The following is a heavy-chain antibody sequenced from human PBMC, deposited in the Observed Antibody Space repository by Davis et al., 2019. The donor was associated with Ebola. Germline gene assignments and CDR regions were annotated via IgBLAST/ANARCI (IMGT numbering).Heavy chain of an antibody. Sequence: AASVKVSCKASGYTFTSYYMHWVRQAPGQGLEWMGIINPSGGSTSYAQKFQGRVTMTRDTSTSTVYMELSSLRSEDTAVYYCARGRVAVAGISLYWYFDLWGRGTLVTVSS. D-gene: IGHD6-19*01. CDR3: ARGRVAVAGISLYWYFDL. CDR1: GYTFTSYY. J-gene: IGHJ2*01. V-gene: IGHV1-46*01. CDR2: INPSGGST.